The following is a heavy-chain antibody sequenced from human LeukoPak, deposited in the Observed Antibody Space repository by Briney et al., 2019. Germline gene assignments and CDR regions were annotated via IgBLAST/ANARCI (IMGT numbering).Heavy chain of an antibody. CDR2: IVVCRGNT. V-gene: IGHV1-58*02. CDR3: AAGPHYYDSSGYYPDAFDI. Sequence: SVKVSCKASGFTLTSSVMQWMRQARGQRVEWIGWIVVCRGNTNYAQKFQERVTITRDMSTSTAYMELSSLRSEDTAVYYCAAGPHYYDSSGYYPDAFDIWGQGTMVTVSS. CDR1: GFTLTSSV. J-gene: IGHJ3*02. D-gene: IGHD3-22*01.